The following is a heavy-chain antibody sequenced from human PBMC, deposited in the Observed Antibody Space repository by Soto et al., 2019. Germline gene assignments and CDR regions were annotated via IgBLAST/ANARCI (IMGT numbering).Heavy chain of an antibody. CDR2: IYYSGST. J-gene: IGHJ3*02. CDR3: ARANLIQADAFDI. Sequence: QLQLQESGPGLVKPSETLSLTCTVSGGSISSSSYYWGWIRQPPGKGLEWIGSIYYSGSTYYNPSLKSRVTISVDTSKNQFSLKLSSVTAADTAVYYCARANLIQADAFDIWGQGTMVTVSS. V-gene: IGHV4-39*01. D-gene: IGHD5-18*01. CDR1: GGSISSSSYY.